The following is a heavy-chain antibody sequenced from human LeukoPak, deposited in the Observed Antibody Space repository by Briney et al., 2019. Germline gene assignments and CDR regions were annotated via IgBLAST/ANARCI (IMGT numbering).Heavy chain of an antibody. Sequence: ASVKVFCKASGYTFTGYYMHWVRQAPGQGLEWMGRINPNSGGTNYAQKFQGRVTMTRDTSISTAYMELSRLRSDDTAVYYCARGLRYFDWLPTFDYWGQGTLVTVSS. V-gene: IGHV1-2*06. CDR3: ARGLRYFDWLPTFDY. CDR1: GYTFTGYY. CDR2: INPNSGGT. D-gene: IGHD3-9*01. J-gene: IGHJ4*02.